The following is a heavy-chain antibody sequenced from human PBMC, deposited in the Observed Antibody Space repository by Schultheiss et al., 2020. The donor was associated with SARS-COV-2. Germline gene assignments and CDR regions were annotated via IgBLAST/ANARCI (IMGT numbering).Heavy chain of an antibody. Sequence: SETLSLTCAVSGGSISSGGYSWSWIRQPPGKGLEWIGYIYHSGSTYYNPSLKSRVTISVDRSKNQFSLKLSSVTAADTAVYYCARPNFGVVMEDAFDIWGQGTMVTVSS. V-gene: IGHV4-30-2*01. CDR1: GGSISSGGYS. CDR2: IYHSGST. D-gene: IGHD3-3*01. CDR3: ARPNFGVVMEDAFDI. J-gene: IGHJ3*02.